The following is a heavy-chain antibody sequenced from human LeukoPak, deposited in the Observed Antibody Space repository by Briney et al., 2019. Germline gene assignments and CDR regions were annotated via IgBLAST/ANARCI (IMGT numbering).Heavy chain of an antibody. J-gene: IGHJ4*02. CDR1: GFTFSHYA. V-gene: IGHV3-30*04. CDR2: TSSDGNKN. Sequence: PGGSLRLSCEASGFTFSHYAMHWVRQAPGKGLEWVAVTSSDGNKNYYADSVKGRFTISRDNSKDTLYLEMHSLIREDTAVYYRARDLRGDYDFWSGRFPIDWGRGTLVTVPS. CDR3: ARDLRGDYDFWSGRFPID. D-gene: IGHD3-3*01.